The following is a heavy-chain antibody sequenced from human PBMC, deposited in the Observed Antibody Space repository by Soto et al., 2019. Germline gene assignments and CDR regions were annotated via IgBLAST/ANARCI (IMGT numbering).Heavy chain of an antibody. J-gene: IGHJ4*02. Sequence: SETLSLTCAVYGGSFSGYYWSWIRQPPGKGLEWIGEINHSGSTNYNPSLTSRVTISVDTSKNQFSLKLTSVTATDTAVYYCAREKITGHFDYWGQGTLVTVSS. CDR3: AREKITGHFDY. D-gene: IGHD2-8*02. V-gene: IGHV4-34*01. CDR1: GGSFSGYY. CDR2: INHSGST.